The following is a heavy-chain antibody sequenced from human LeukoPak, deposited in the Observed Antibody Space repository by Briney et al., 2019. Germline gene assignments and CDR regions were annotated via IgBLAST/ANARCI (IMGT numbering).Heavy chain of an antibody. CDR1: GYTFISYY. CDR2: INPSGGST. Sequence: ASVKVCCKASGYTFISYYMHWVRQAPGQGLEWTGIINPSGGSTSYAQKFQGRVTMTRDTSTSTVYMELSSLRSEDTAVYYCARSYYGSGSSYYYGMDVWGQGTTVTVSS. V-gene: IGHV1-46*01. CDR3: ARSYYGSGSSYYYGMDV. J-gene: IGHJ6*02. D-gene: IGHD3-10*01.